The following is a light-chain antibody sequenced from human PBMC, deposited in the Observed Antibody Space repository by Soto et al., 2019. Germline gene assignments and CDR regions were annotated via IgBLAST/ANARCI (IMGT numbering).Light chain of an antibody. V-gene: IGKV1-5*01. CDR1: QTIRSL. Sequence: DIQMTQSPSTLSASVGDRVTITCRASQTIRSLLAWYQQKPGKAPQALIYDASRLGSGVPSRLSGSGSGTEFTLTIRSLQPDDFATYYCQQYQTYATFGQGTRLEIK. CDR2: DAS. CDR3: QQYQTYAT. J-gene: IGKJ5*01.